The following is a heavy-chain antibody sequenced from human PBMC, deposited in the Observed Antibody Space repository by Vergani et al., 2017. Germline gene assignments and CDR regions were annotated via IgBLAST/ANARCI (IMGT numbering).Heavy chain of an antibody. D-gene: IGHD6-13*01. CDR1: GFTFSSAW. Sequence: EVQPVESGGGLVKPGGSLRLSCTTSGFTFSSAWMSWVRQAPGKGLEWVARIRPKTDGETTDYAAPVKGRFTISRDNAKNSLYLQMNSLRAEDTAVYYCASPAAGTGGYFDYWGQGTLVTVSS. CDR3: ASPAAGTGGYFDY. V-gene: IGHV3-15*01. CDR2: IRPKTDGETT. J-gene: IGHJ4*02.